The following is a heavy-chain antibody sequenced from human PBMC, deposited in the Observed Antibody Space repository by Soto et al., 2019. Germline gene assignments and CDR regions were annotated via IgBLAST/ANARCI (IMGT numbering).Heavy chain of an antibody. CDR1: GFTFISYA. CDR3: ARKVPGSTTRPDYWYFDL. J-gene: IGHJ2*01. CDR2: ISGGGDAT. V-gene: IGHV3-23*01. Sequence: EVQLLESGGGLVQPGGSLRLSCAASGFTFISYAMNWVRQAPGKGLQWVSAISGGGDATFYAVSVKGRFTISRDNSRKTATLQRNSLGADDTAVYYCARKVPGSTTRPDYWYFDLWGRGTLVTVSS. D-gene: IGHD3-10*01.